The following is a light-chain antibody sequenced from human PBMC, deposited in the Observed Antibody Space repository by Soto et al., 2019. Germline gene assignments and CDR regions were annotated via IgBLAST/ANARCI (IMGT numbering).Light chain of an antibody. CDR2: GAS. V-gene: IGKV3-15*01. Sequence: EIVMTQSPATLSVSPGERATLSCRASQSVSSNLAWYQQKPGQAPRLLIYGASTRATGIPARFSGSGSGTAFTLTISSLQSEDFAVYYCQQYNNWGTFGQGTKVDIK. CDR3: QQYNNWGT. J-gene: IGKJ1*01. CDR1: QSVSSN.